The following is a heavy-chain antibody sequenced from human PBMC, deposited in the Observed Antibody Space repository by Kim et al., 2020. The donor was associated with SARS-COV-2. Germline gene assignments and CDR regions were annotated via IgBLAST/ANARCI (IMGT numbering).Heavy chain of an antibody. Sequence: GGSLRLSCAASGFTFSSYAMSWVRQAPGKGLEWVSVIYSGGSSTYYADSVKGRFTISRDNSKNMLYLQMNSLRAEDTAVYYCAKDFSTSGSSYEGGFGYWGQGTLVTVSS. V-gene: IGHV3-23*03. J-gene: IGHJ4*02. D-gene: IGHD1-26*01. CDR2: IYSGGSST. CDR3: AKDFSTSGSSYEGGFGY. CDR1: GFTFSSYA.